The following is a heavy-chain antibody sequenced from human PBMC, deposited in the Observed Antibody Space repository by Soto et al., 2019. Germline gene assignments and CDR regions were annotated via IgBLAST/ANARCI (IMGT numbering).Heavy chain of an antibody. CDR3: ARGKRDYYDSSGVDY. CDR2: IYYSGST. CDR1: GGSISSGGYY. D-gene: IGHD3-22*01. J-gene: IGHJ4*02. Sequence: QVQLQESGPGLVKPSQTLSLTCTVSGGSISSGGYYWSWIRQHPGKGLEWIGYIYYSGSTYYNPSLKRRVTISVDTSKNQFSLKLSSVTAADTAVYYCARGKRDYYDSSGVDYWGQGTLVTVSS. V-gene: IGHV4-31*03.